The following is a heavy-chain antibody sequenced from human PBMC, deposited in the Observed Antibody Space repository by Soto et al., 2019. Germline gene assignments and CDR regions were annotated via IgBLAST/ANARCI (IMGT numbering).Heavy chain of an antibody. Sequence: PSETLSLTCAVYGGSFSGYYWSWIRQPPGKGLEWIGEINHSGSINYNPSLKSRVTISVDTSKNQFSLKLSSVTAADTAVYYCARGSLGYYYYYGMDVWGQGTTVTVSS. CDR1: GGSFSGYY. V-gene: IGHV4-34*01. CDR2: INHSGSI. CDR3: ARGSLGYYYYYGMDV. J-gene: IGHJ6*02.